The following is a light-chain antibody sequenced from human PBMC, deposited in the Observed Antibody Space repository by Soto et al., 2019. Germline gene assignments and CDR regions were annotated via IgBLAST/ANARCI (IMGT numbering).Light chain of an antibody. J-gene: IGKJ5*01. Sequence: EIVLTQSPATLSLSPGERATLSCSASQSVGSFLAWYQQKPGQAPRLLIYDTYKRPTGVPARFTGSGSGADFTLTINSLEPEDFAVYYCQQRSDWPPLTFGQGTRLDIK. V-gene: IGKV3-11*01. CDR3: QQRSDWPPLT. CDR1: QSVGSF. CDR2: DTY.